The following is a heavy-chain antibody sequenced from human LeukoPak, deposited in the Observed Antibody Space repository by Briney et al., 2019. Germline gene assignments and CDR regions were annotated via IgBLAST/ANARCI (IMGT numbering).Heavy chain of an antibody. J-gene: IGHJ4*02. V-gene: IGHV4-39*07. Sequence: SQTLSLTCTVSGGSISSGGYYWGWIRQPPGKGLEWIGSIYYSGSTYYNPSLKSRVTISVDTSKNQFSLKLSSVTAADTAVYYCARDNYYYDSSGYYFFDYWGQGTLVTVSS. D-gene: IGHD3-22*01. CDR1: GGSISSGGYY. CDR2: IYYSGST. CDR3: ARDNYYYDSSGYYFFDY.